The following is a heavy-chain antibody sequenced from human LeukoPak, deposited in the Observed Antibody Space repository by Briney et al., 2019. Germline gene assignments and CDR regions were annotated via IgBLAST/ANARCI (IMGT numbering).Heavy chain of an antibody. Sequence: GGSLRLSCAASRFTFSSYAMTWIRQAPGKGLEWVSGISGSGGSTYYADSVKGRFTISRDNSKNTLYLQMNSLRAEDTAVYYCAKTPLRFLEWLLGDWGQGTLVTVSS. J-gene: IGHJ4*02. V-gene: IGHV3-23*01. CDR2: ISGSGGST. CDR3: AKTPLRFLEWLLGD. CDR1: RFTFSSYA. D-gene: IGHD3-3*01.